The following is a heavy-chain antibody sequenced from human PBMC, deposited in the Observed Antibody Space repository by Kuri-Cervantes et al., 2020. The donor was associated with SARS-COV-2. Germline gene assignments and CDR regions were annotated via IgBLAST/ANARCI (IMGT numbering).Heavy chain of an antibody. D-gene: IGHD2-2*01. J-gene: IGHJ5*02. V-gene: IGHV4-34*01. Sequence: GSLRLSCAVYGGSFSGYYWSWIRQPPGKGLEWIGSIYYSGSTYHNPSLKSRVTTSVDTSKNQFSLKLSSVTAADTAVYYCAITEYQLLFYNWFDPWGQGTLVTGYS. CDR1: GGSFSGYY. CDR2: IYYSGST. CDR3: AITEYQLLFYNWFDP.